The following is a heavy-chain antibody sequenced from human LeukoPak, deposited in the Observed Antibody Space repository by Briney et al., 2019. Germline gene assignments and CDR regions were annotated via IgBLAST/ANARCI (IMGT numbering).Heavy chain of an antibody. CDR3: ARDYSYSIAAMYYYYYMDV. CDR2: ISYDGSNK. J-gene: IGHJ6*03. Sequence: GRSLRLSCAASGFTFSSYAMHWVRQAPGKGLEWVAVISYDGSNKYYADSVKGRFTISRDNSKNTLYLQMNSLRAEDTAVYYCARDYSYSIAAMYYYYYMDVWGKGTTVTVSS. CDR1: GFTFSSYA. V-gene: IGHV3-30-3*01. D-gene: IGHD6-13*01.